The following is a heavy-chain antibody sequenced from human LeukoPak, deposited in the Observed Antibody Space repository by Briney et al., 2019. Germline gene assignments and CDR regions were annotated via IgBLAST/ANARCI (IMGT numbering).Heavy chain of an antibody. CDR3: ASSGSYRFDY. CDR1: GFSFSNYA. J-gene: IGHJ4*02. CDR2: ITASGTAM. D-gene: IGHD1-26*01. V-gene: IGHV3-48*02. Sequence: GGSLRLSCVPSGFSFSNYAMSWVRQAPGKGLEWVSHITASGTAMFYADSVKGRFTISRDNAKNSLYLQMNSLRDEDTAVYYCASSGSYRFDYWGQGTLVTVSS.